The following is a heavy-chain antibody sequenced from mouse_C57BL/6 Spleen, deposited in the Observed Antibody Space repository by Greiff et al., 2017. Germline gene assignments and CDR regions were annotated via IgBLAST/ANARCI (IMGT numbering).Heavy chain of an antibody. CDR3: ATGDSYYFDY. V-gene: IGHV1-74*01. CDR2: IHPSDSDT. CDR1: GYTFTSYW. D-gene: IGHD3-3*01. J-gene: IGHJ2*01. Sequence: VQLQQSGADLVKPGASVKVSCKASGYTFTSYWMHWVKQRPGQGLEWIGRIHPSDSDTNYNQKIKGKATLTVDKSSSTFYMQLSSMTSEESAVYYCATGDSYYFDYWGQGTTLTVSS.